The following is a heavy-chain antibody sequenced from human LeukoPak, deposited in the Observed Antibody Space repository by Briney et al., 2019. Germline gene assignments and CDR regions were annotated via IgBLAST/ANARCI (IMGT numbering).Heavy chain of an antibody. CDR1: GGSFSGYY. J-gene: IGHJ5*02. Sequence: PSETLSLTCAVYGGSFSGYYWSWIRQPPGKGLEWIGEINHSGSTNYNPSLKSRVTISVDTSKNQFSLKLSSVTAAGTAVYYCARGGGRIWFDPWGQGTLVTVSS. CDR3: ARGGGRIWFDP. D-gene: IGHD2-15*01. V-gene: IGHV4-34*01. CDR2: INHSGST.